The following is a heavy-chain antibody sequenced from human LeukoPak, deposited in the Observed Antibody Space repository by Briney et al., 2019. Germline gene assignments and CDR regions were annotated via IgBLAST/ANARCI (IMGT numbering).Heavy chain of an antibody. CDR1: GGSFSSGSYY. V-gene: IGHV4-61*02. D-gene: IGHD6-13*01. Sequence: SQTLSLTCTVSGGSFSSGSYYWSWIRQPAGKGLEWIGRIYTSGSTNYNPSLKSRVTISVGTSKNQFSLKLSSVTAADTAVYYCARDQGGSSWPYYYYYYYMDVWGKGTTVTISS. CDR2: IYTSGST. J-gene: IGHJ6*03. CDR3: ARDQGGSSWPYYYYYYYMDV.